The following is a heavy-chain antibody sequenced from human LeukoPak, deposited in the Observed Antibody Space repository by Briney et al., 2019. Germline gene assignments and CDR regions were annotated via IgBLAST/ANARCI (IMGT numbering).Heavy chain of an antibody. D-gene: IGHD6-13*01. Sequence: GGSLRLSCAASGFTFSSYGMHWVRQAPGKGLEWVAVIWYDGSNKYYADSVKGRFTISRDNSKNTLYLQMNSLRAEDTAVYYCARDRIAAAGNYYYGMDVWGQGTTVTVSS. V-gene: IGHV3-33*01. CDR2: IWYDGSNK. CDR3: ARDRIAAAGNYYYGMDV. CDR1: GFTFSSYG. J-gene: IGHJ6*02.